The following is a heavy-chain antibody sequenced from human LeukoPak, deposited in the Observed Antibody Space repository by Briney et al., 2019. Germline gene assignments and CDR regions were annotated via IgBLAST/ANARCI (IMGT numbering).Heavy chain of an antibody. CDR2: ISYDGSNK. CDR1: GFTFSSYG. Sequence: GGPLRLSCAASGFTFSSYGMHWVRQAPGKGLEWVAVISYDGSNKYYADSVKGRFTISRDNSKNTLYLQMNSLRAEDTAVYYCATHRNYYGMGVWGQGTTVTVSS. J-gene: IGHJ6*02. V-gene: IGHV3-30*03. CDR3: ATHRNYYGMGV.